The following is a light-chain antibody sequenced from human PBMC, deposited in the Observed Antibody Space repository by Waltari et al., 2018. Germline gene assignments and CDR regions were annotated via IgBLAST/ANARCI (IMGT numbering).Light chain of an antibody. CDR3: ASYISYSTLEL. J-gene: IGLJ3*02. Sequence: QSALTQPASVSGSPGQSISISCTGTSSDVGAYNYVSWYQQHPGKAPRLIIFDVSSRPSGVSMRFSGSKSGNTASLTISGLQGEDEAKYYCASYISYSTLELFGGGTSLTVL. CDR1: SSDVGAYNY. V-gene: IGLV2-14*03. CDR2: DVS.